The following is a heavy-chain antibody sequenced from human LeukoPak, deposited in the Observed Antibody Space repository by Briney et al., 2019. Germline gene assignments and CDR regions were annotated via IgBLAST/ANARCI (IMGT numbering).Heavy chain of an antibody. Sequence: SVKVSCKASGYTFTSYYMHWVRQAPGQGLEWMGIINPSGGSTSYAQKFQGRVTMTRDTSTSTVYMELSSLRSEDTAVYYCARDRVGVSYYYYYGMDVWGQGTTVTVSS. CDR3: ARDRVGVSYYYYYGMDV. D-gene: IGHD3-22*01. J-gene: IGHJ6*02. CDR2: INPSGGST. V-gene: IGHV1-46*01. CDR1: GYTFTSYY.